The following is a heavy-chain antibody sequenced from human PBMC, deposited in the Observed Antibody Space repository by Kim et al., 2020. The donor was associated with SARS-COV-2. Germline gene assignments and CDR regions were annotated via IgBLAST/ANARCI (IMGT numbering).Heavy chain of an antibody. Sequence: SVKVSCKASGGTFSSYAISWVRQAPGQGLEWMGGIIPIFGTANYAQKFQGRVTITADESTSTAYMELSSLRSEDTAVYYCAREDYYCSGGSCHPRKHAFDIWGQGTMVTVSS. J-gene: IGHJ3*02. CDR3: AREDYYCSGGSCHPRKHAFDI. D-gene: IGHD2-15*01. CDR1: GGTFSSYA. V-gene: IGHV1-69*13. CDR2: IIPIFGTA.